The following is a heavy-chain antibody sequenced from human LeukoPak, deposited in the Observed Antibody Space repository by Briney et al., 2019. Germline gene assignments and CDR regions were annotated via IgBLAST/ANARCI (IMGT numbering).Heavy chain of an antibody. CDR2: IYYTGST. J-gene: IGHJ3*02. D-gene: IGHD2-21*01. CDR1: GGSISSGGYY. V-gene: IGHV4-31*03. CDR3: ARVPSVIDAFDI. Sequence: SETLSLTCTVSGGSISSGGYYWSWIRQHPGKVLVWIAYIYYTGSTYYNPSLKSRLTISVDTSKNHFSLRLSSMTAADTAVYYCARVPSVIDAFDIWGQGTMGTVSS.